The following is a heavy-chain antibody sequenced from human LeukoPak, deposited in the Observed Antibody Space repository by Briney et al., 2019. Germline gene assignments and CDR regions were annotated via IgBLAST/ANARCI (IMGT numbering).Heavy chain of an antibody. Sequence: XXXXYGGSFSGYYWSWIRQPPGKGLEWIGYIYYSGTTNYNPSLKSRVTFSVDTSKNQFSLKLSSVTAADTAVYYCXXGGWXXXDIWGQXTXVTVSS. D-gene: IGHD3-16*01. CDR1: GGSFSGYY. CDR3: XXGGWXXXDI. CDR2: IYYSGTT. J-gene: IGHJ3*02. V-gene: IGHV4-59*01.